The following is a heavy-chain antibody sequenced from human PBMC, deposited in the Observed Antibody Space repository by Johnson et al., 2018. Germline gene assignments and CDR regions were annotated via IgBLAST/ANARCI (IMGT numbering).Heavy chain of an antibody. J-gene: IGHJ3*02. CDR2: ITSDGSNP. V-gene: IGHV3-74*01. D-gene: IGHD1-26*01. CDR1: GFTFSNYW. CDR3: ARDNGYSTPFDT. Sequence: VQLVESGGTLVQPGGSLRLSCAASGFTFSNYWIHWVRQAPGEGLVWVSRITSDGSNPDYAGSVMGLFTLSRDQARNTVSLQMNSLRVEDTAVYYCARDNGYSTPFDTWGQGTMVTISS.